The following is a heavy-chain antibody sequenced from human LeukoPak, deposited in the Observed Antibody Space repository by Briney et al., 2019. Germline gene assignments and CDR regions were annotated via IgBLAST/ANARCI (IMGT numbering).Heavy chain of an antibody. CDR1: GYTFTSYG. CDR3: ARDYCSSTSCYTLFGY. Sequence: ASVKVSCKASGYTFTSYGISWVRQAPGQGLEWMGWIGAYNGNTNYAQKLQGRVTMTTDTSTSTAYMELRSLRSDDTAVYYCARDYCSSTSCYTLFGYWGQGTLVTVSS. D-gene: IGHD2-2*02. CDR2: IGAYNGNT. J-gene: IGHJ4*02. V-gene: IGHV1-18*01.